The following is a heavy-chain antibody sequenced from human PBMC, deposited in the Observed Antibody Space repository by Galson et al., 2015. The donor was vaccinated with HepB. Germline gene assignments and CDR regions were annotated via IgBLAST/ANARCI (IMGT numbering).Heavy chain of an antibody. CDR2: IIPLYGTT. CDR1: GGTLSSFA. J-gene: IGHJ5*02. D-gene: IGHD2-2*01. V-gene: IGHV1-69*13. CDR3: ARVIIPTTMGPFDP. Sequence: VKVSCQASGGTLSSFAISWVRQAPGQGLEWMGGIIPLYGTTDYAQKFRGRVTMTADESTGTAYMQLSSLRSDDTAVYYCARVIIPTTMGPFDPWGQGTLVTVSS.